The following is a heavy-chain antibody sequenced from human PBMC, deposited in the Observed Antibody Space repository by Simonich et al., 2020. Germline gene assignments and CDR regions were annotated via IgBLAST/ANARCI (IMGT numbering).Heavy chain of an antibody. D-gene: IGHD6-13*01. J-gene: IGHJ1*01. CDR1: GGSFSGYY. V-gene: IGHV4-34*01. CDR3: ARGLRVAAAGTAFQH. CDR2: INHSGST. Sequence: QVQLQQWGAGLLKPSETLSLTCAVYGGSFSGYYWSWIRQPPGQGLEWIGEINHSGSTNDNPSLKSRGTISVDTSKNQFSLKLSSVTAADTAVYYCARGLRVAAAGTAFQHWGQGTLVTVSS.